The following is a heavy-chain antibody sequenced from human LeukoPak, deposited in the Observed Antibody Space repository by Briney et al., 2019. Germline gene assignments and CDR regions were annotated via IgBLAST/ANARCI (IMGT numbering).Heavy chain of an antibody. CDR3: AREPILRFLEWPPPAPYYYYGMDV. J-gene: IGHJ6*02. Sequence: ASVKVPCKASGYTFTSYYMHWVRQAPGQGLEWMGIINPSGGSTSYAQKFQGRVTMTRDTSTSTVYMELSSLRSEDTAVYYCAREPILRFLEWPPPAPYYYYGMDVWGQGTTVTVSS. CDR1: GYTFTSYY. CDR2: INPSGGST. V-gene: IGHV1-46*01. D-gene: IGHD3-3*01.